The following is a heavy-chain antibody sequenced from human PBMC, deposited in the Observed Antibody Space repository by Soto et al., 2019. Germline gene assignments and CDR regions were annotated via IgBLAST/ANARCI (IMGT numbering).Heavy chain of an antibody. Sequence: PGGSLRLSCAASGFTFSSYAMSWVRQAPGKGLEWVSAISGSGGSTYYADSVKGRFTISRDNSKNTLYLQMNSLRAEDTAVYYCAKDLISWNYVDENWFDPWGQGTLVTVSS. J-gene: IGHJ5*02. CDR2: ISGSGGST. CDR3: AKDLISWNYVDENWFDP. V-gene: IGHV3-23*01. CDR1: GFTFSSYA. D-gene: IGHD1-7*01.